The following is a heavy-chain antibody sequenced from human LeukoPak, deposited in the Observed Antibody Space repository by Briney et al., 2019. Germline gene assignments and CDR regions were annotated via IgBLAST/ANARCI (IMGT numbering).Heavy chain of an antibody. CDR2: ISSSSSYI. Sequence: PGGSLRLSCAASGFTFSSYSMNWVRQAPGKGLEWVSSISSSSSYIYYADSVKGRFTISRDNAKNSLYLQMNSLRAGDTAVYYCARDLFVVVPAAIPNDAFDIWGQGTMVTVSS. CDR1: GFTFSSYS. V-gene: IGHV3-21*01. CDR3: ARDLFVVVPAAIPNDAFDI. D-gene: IGHD2-2*01. J-gene: IGHJ3*02.